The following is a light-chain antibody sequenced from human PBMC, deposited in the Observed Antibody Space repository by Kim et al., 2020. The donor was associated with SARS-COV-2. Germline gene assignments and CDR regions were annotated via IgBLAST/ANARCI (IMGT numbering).Light chain of an antibody. J-gene: IGLJ3*02. CDR1: VLAKKY. Sequence: SYELTQPSSVSVSPGQTARITCSGDVLAKKYARWFQQKPGQAPVLVTYKDRERPSGIPERFSGSSSGTTVTLTISGAQVEDEADYYCYSAADNNLVFGGGTQLTFL. CDR3: YSAADNNLV. CDR2: KDR. V-gene: IGLV3-27*01.